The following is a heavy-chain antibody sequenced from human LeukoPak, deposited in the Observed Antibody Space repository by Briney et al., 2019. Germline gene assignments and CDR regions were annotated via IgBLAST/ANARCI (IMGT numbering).Heavy chain of an antibody. J-gene: IGHJ6*03. Sequence: GGSLRLSCAASGFTFSSYAMSWVRQAPGKGLEWLSYISSSGTTIYYADPVKGRFTFSRDNAENSLYLQTDSLRAEDTAVYYCARTHFRCSTTKCYSPSYYYMDVWGKGTKVTVS. V-gene: IGHV3-48*04. CDR1: GFTFSSYA. CDR3: ARTHFRCSTTKCYSPSYYYMDV. D-gene: IGHD2-2*02. CDR2: ISSSGTTI.